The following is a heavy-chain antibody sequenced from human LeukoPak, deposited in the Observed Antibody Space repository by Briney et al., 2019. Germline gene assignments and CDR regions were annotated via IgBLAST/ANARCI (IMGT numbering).Heavy chain of an antibody. Sequence: PGGSLRLSCAASGFTFDDYGMSWVRQAPGKGLEWVSGINWNGGSTGYADSVKGRFTISRDDAKNSLYLQMNSLRAEDTALYYCARGTLKAAATDFDYWGQGTLVTVSS. J-gene: IGHJ4*02. CDR1: GFTFDDYG. D-gene: IGHD6-13*01. V-gene: IGHV3-20*04. CDR3: ARGTLKAAATDFDY. CDR2: INWNGGST.